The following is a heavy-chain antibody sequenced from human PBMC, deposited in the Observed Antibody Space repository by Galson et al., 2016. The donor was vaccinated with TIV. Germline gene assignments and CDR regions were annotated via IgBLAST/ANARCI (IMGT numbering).Heavy chain of an antibody. Sequence: SLRLSCADSGFTFSTYDMHWVRQATGKRLEWVSGTGTLGDTYYADSVKGRFTISREDATNSLYLHMNSLRAGDSAVYYCARGWPGIVGGRDAFDIWGQGTVVTVSS. CDR3: ARGWPGIVGGRDAFDI. J-gene: IGHJ3*02. CDR1: GFTFSTYD. CDR2: TGTLGDT. V-gene: IGHV3-13*01. D-gene: IGHD1-26*01.